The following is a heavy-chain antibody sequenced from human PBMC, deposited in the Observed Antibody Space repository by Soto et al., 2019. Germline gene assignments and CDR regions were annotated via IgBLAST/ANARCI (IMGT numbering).Heavy chain of an antibody. CDR2: INPNSGGT. Sequence: ASVKVSCKASGYTFTGYYMHSLRQAPGQGLEWMGWINPNSGGTNYAQKFQGWVTMTRDTSISTAYMELSRLRSDDTAVYYCARDNGYYYVSSGYFTRRGYYYYGMDVWGQGTTVTVSS. CDR1: GYTFTGYY. D-gene: IGHD3-22*01. V-gene: IGHV1-2*04. CDR3: ARDNGYYYVSSGYFTRRGYYYYGMDV. J-gene: IGHJ6*02.